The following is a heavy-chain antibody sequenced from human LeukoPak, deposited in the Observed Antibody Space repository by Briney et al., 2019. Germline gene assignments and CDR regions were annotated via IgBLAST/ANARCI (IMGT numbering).Heavy chain of an antibody. CDR3: ARGRRGSGRPRSAETFDY. V-gene: IGHV4-4*02. Sequence: PSETLSLTCAVSGGSISSSNWWSWVRQPPGKGLEWIGEIYDSGSTIYNPSLKSRVTISVDKSKNQFSLKLSSVTAADTAVYYCARGRRGSGRPRSAETFDYWGQGTLVTVSS. D-gene: IGHD6-19*01. CDR2: IYDSGST. CDR1: GGSISSSNW. J-gene: IGHJ4*02.